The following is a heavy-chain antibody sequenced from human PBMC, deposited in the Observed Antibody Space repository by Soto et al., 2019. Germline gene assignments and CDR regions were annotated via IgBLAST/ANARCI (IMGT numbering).Heavy chain of an antibody. CDR3: ARVPTVVMSGYHPLYYYGMDV. CDR1: GGTFSIYA. CDR2: IIPIFGTA. V-gene: IGHV1-69*13. Sequence: ASVNVSCKASGGTFSIYAISWVRQAPGQGLEWMGGIIPIFGTANYAQKFQGRVTITADESTSTAYMEPSSLRSEDTAVYYCARVPTVVMSGYHPLYYYGMDVWGQGTTVTVSS. D-gene: IGHD3-3*01. J-gene: IGHJ6*02.